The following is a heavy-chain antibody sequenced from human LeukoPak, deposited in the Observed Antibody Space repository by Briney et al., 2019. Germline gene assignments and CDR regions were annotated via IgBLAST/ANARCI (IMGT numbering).Heavy chain of an antibody. V-gene: IGHV4-59*08. D-gene: IGHD3-3*01. CDR2: IYYSGST. CDR1: GGSISSYY. Sequence: SETLSLTCTVSGGSISSYYWSWIRQPPGKGLEWIGYIYYSGSTNYNPSLKSRVTISVDTSKNQFSLKLSSVTAADTAVYYCARLRFLEWSSYYYMDVWGKGTTVTVSS. CDR3: ARLRFLEWSSYYYMDV. J-gene: IGHJ6*03.